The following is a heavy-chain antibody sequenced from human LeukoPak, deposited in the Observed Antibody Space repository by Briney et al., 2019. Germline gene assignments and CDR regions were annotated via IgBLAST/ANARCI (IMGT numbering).Heavy chain of an antibody. J-gene: IGHJ4*02. CDR1: GGSFSGYY. CDR3: ARGSRRYSGYEGVRYFDY. Sequence: SETLSLTCAVYGGSFSGYYWSWIRQPPGKGLEWIGEINHSGSTNYNPSLKSRVTISVDASKNQFSLKLSSVTAADTAVYYCARGSRRYSGYEGVRYFDYWGQGTLVTVSS. V-gene: IGHV4-34*01. CDR2: INHSGST. D-gene: IGHD5-12*01.